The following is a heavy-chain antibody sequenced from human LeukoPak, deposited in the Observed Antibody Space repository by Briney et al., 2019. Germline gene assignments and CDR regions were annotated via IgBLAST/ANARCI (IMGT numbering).Heavy chain of an antibody. Sequence: PSETLSLTCTVSGGSISSGDYYWSWIRQPPGKGLEWIGYIYYSGSTYYNPSLKSRVTISVDTSKNQFSLKLSSVTAADTAVYYCARQPWGYYDSSGFERAGFDYWGQGTLVTVSS. CDR1: GGSISSGDYY. D-gene: IGHD3-22*01. CDR2: IYYSGST. CDR3: ARQPWGYYDSSGFERAGFDY. J-gene: IGHJ4*02. V-gene: IGHV4-30-4*01.